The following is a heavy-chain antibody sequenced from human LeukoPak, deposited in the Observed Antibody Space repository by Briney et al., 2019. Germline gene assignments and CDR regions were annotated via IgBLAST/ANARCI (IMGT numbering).Heavy chain of an antibody. CDR1: GGSISSYY. CDR3: ARVRGYGDYPDAFDI. CDR2: IYYSGST. D-gene: IGHD4-17*01. J-gene: IGHJ3*02. Sequence: SETLSLTCTVSGGSISSYYWSWIRQPPGKGLEWIGYIYYSGSTNYNPSLKSRVTMSVDTSKNQFSLKLSSVTAADTAVYYCARVRGYGDYPDAFDIWGQGTMVTVSS. V-gene: IGHV4-59*12.